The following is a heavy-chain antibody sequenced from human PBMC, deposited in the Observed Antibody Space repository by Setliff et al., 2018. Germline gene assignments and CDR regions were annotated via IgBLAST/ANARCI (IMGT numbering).Heavy chain of an antibody. CDR1: GYSFTDYY. J-gene: IGHJ4*02. Sequence: GASVKVSCKASGYSFTDYYMHWVRQAPGQGLEWMGRIIPVLDITRYSQKFQGRVTITADKSTGIIYMELTSLRSDDTAVYYCARHPPPPNYFDIGALDSWGQGTLVTVSS. CDR2: IIPVLDIT. D-gene: IGHD3-22*01. V-gene: IGHV1-69*02. CDR3: ARHPPPPNYFDIGALDS.